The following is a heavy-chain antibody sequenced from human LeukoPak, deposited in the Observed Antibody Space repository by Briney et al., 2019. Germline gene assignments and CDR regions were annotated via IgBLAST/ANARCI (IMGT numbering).Heavy chain of an antibody. J-gene: IGHJ4*02. D-gene: IGHD6-19*01. Sequence: GGSLRLSCAASGFTFSSYEMNWVRQAPGKGLEWVSYISSSGSTIYYADSVKGRFTISRDNSKNALYLQMNSLRAEDTAVYYCAKDRRKQWLWDWGQGTLVTVSS. CDR2: ISSSGSTI. CDR1: GFTFSSYE. V-gene: IGHV3-48*03. CDR3: AKDRRKQWLWD.